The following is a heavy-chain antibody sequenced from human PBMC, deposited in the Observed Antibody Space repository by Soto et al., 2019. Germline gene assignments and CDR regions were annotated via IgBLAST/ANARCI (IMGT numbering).Heavy chain of an antibody. V-gene: IGHV4-30-2*03. J-gene: IGHJ4*02. D-gene: IGHD2-15*01. CDR3: ARHYAVVLYHFDY. CDR1: GGSISSGGYS. Sequence: SETLSLTCAVSGGSISSGGYSWSWIRQPPGKGLEWIGYIYYSGSTYYNPSLKSRVTTSVDTSKNQFSLKLSSVTAADTAVYYCARHYAVVLYHFDYWGLGTLVTVSS. CDR2: IYYSGST.